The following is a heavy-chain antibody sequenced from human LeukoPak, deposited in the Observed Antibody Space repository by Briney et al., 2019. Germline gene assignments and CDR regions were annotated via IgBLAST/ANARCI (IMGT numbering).Heavy chain of an antibody. D-gene: IGHD2-2*01. CDR2: ISYDGSNK. CDR3: ARGVGVVPAAMLLC. J-gene: IGHJ4*02. V-gene: IGHV3-30*04. CDR1: GFTFSSYA. Sequence: GGSLRLSCAASGFTFSSYAMHWVRQAPGKGLEWVAVISYDGSNKYYADSVKGRFTISRDNSKNTLYLQMNSLRAEDTAVHYCARGVGVVPAAMLLCWGQGTLVTVSS.